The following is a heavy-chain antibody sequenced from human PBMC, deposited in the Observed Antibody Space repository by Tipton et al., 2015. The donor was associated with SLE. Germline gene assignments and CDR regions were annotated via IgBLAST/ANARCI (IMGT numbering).Heavy chain of an antibody. V-gene: IGHV4-34*01. CDR3: ARETTVTRGTFDI. D-gene: IGHD4-17*01. J-gene: IGHJ3*02. CDR1: GFTFSGYY. Sequence: LRLSCAASGFTFSGYYWSWIRQPPGKGLEWIGEINHSGSTNYNPSLKSRVTISVDTSKNQFSLKLSSVTAADTAVYYCARETTVTRGTFDIWGQGTMVTVSS. CDR2: INHSGST.